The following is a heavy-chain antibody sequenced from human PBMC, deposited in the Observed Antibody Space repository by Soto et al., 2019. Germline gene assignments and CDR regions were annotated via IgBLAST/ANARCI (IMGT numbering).Heavy chain of an antibody. J-gene: IGHJ4*02. V-gene: IGHV3-53*01. Sequence: EVQLVESGGGLIQPGGSLRLSCAVSGFTVSNNYMSWVRQAPGKGLEGVSVIYSGGYTAYGDSVKGRFTISRDNSKNTIFLKKNSRRAADPAVFYWATRGGGGGYWGQGTLVTVSS. CDR3: ATRGGGGGY. CDR1: GFTVSNNY. D-gene: IGHD3-16*01. CDR2: IYSGGYT.